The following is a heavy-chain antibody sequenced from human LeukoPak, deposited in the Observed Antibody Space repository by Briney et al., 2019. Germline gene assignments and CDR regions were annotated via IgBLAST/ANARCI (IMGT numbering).Heavy chain of an antibody. Sequence: ASVKVSCKASGYTFTGYYMHWVRQAPGQGLEWMGWFNPNSGGTNYAQKFQGRVTMTRDTSISTAYMELSRLRSDDTAVYYCARAMGCSSTSCYGPYYYYYYMDVWGKGTTVTVSS. CDR3: ARAMGCSSTSCYGPYYYYYYMDV. CDR2: FNPNSGGT. V-gene: IGHV1-2*02. D-gene: IGHD2-2*01. J-gene: IGHJ6*03. CDR1: GYTFTGYY.